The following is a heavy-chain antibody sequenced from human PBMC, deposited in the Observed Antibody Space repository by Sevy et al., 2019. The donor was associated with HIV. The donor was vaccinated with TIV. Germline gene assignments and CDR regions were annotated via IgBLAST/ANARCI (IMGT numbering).Heavy chain of an antibody. CDR1: GFTFSSYE. D-gene: IGHD3-22*01. CDR2: ISSSGSTI. CDR3: ARSSFDYDSSGYYLPQNYYFDY. J-gene: IGHJ4*02. V-gene: IGHV3-48*03. Sequence: GGSLRLSCAASGFTFSSYEMNWVRQAPGKGLEWVSYISSSGSTIYYADSVKGRFTISRDNAMNSLYLQMNSLRAEDTAVYYCARSSFDYDSSGYYLPQNYYFDYWGQGTLVTVSS.